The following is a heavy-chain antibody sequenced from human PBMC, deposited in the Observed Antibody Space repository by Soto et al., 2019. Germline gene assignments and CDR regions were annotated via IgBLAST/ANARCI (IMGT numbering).Heavy chain of an antibody. CDR1: GYTFTSYG. CDR2: ISAYNGNT. Sequence: QVQLVQSGAEVKKPGASVKDSCKASGYTFTSYGISWVRQAPEQGLEWMGWISAYNGNTNYAQKLQGRVTMTTDASTSKAYMELRSLRSVDTAVYFCARDKGDDSDYWGQGTLVTVSS. CDR3: ARDKGDDSDY. J-gene: IGHJ4*02. V-gene: IGHV1-18*01.